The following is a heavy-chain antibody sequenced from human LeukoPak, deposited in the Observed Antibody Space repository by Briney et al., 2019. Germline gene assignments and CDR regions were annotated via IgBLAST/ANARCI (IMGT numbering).Heavy chain of an antibody. CDR1: GFTFDDYA. V-gene: IGHV3-9*01. CDR3: AKDSTPYYYDSSGYYDY. Sequence: PGRSLRLSCAASGFTFDDYAMLWVRQAPGKGLEWVSGISWNSGSIGYADSVKGRFTISGDNAKNSLYLQMNSLRAEDTALYYCAKDSTPYYYDSSGYYDYWGQGTLVTVSS. CDR2: ISWNSGSI. J-gene: IGHJ4*02. D-gene: IGHD3-22*01.